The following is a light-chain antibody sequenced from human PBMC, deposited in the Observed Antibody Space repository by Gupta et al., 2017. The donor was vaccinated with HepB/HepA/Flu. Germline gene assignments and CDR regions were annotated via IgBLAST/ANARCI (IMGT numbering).Light chain of an antibody. CDR1: SGSVSTTYY. CDR3: VLYMGSGVWV. Sequence: QTVVTQEPSLSVSPGGTVTLTSGLSSGSVSTTYYPSWYQQTPGQSPRTLIYSSNSRSPGAPARFSGSILGNKAALTITGAQADDESDYYCVLYMGSGVWVFGGGTKLTVL. J-gene: IGLJ3*02. V-gene: IGLV8-61*01. CDR2: SSN.